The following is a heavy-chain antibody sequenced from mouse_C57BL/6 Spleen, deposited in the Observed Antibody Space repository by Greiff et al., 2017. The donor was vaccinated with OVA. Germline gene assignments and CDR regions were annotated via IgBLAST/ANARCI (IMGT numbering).Heavy chain of an antibody. CDR2: INPYNGGT. J-gene: IGHJ2*01. CDR3: HYYGSSYSY. CDR1: GYTFTDYY. D-gene: IGHD1-1*01. V-gene: IGHV1-19*01. Sequence: EVQLQQSGPVLVKPGASVKMSCKASGYTFTDYYMNWVKQSHGKSLEWIGVINPYNGGTSYNQKFKGKATLTVDKSSSTAYMELNSLTSEDSAVYYCHYYGSSYSYWGQGTTLTVSS.